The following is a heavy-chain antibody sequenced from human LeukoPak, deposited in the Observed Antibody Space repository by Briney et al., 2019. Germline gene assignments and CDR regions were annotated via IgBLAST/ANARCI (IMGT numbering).Heavy chain of an antibody. V-gene: IGHV4-34*01. Sequence: ASETLSLTCAVYGGSFSGYYWSWIRQPPGKGLEWIGEINHSGSTNYNPSLKSRVTISVDTSKNQFSLKLSSVTAADTAVYYCARGPLYCSSTSCYRLRAFDIWGQGTMVTVSS. CDR3: ARGPLYCSSTSCYRLRAFDI. D-gene: IGHD2-2*02. CDR2: INHSGST. CDR1: GGSFSGYY. J-gene: IGHJ3*02.